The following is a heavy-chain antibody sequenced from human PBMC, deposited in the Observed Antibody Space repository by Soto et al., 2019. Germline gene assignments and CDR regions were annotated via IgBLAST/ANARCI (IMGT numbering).Heavy chain of an antibody. D-gene: IGHD6-13*01. V-gene: IGHV1-3*01. CDR1: GYIFTSYS. Sequence: ASVKVSCKTSGYIFTSYSIHWVRQAPGQRLEWMGWISAGNGVTIYSQKFQGRFTITRDTSANTAYMELTSLRSGDTAVYYCARSAAYMDVWGQGTTVTVSS. J-gene: IGHJ6*02. CDR3: ARSAAYMDV. CDR2: ISAGNGVT.